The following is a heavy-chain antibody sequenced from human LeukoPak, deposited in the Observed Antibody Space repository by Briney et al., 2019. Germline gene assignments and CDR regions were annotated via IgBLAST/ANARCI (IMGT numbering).Heavy chain of an antibody. D-gene: IGHD2-15*01. CDR1: GGSISSHY. CDR3: ARGRPNCDV. CDR2: IYYSGST. V-gene: IGHV4-59*11. J-gene: IGHJ6*04. Sequence: SGTLSLTCTVSGGSISSHYWSWIRQPPGKGLEWIGYIYYSGSTNYNPSLKSRVTISVDTSKNQFSLKLSSVTAADTAVYYCARGRPNCDVWGKGTTVTVSS.